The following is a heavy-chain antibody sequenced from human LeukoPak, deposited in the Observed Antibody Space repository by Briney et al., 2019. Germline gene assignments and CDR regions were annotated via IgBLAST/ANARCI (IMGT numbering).Heavy chain of an antibody. D-gene: IGHD3/OR15-3a*01. CDR3: AREERGLAIDY. J-gene: IGHJ4*02. Sequence: PGGSLRLSCAASGFPFSSAWFSWVRQAPGKGLEYVSAINSNGDSTYYGNSVKGRFTISRDNSKSTLYLQMGSLRPADTAVYYCAREERGLAIDYWGQGALVTVSS. CDR1: GFPFSSAW. V-gene: IGHV3-64*01. CDR2: INSNGDST.